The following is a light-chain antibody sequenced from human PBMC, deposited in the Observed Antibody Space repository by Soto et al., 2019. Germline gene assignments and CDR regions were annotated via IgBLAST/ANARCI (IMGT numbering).Light chain of an antibody. CDR2: DNN. Sequence: QSVLTQPPSVSAAPGQKVTISCSGSSSNIGNNYVSWYQQLPGTAPKLLIYDNNKRPSGIPDRFSGSKSGTSATLAITGLQTGDEADYYCGTWDSSLSARYVFGTGPKVTVL. J-gene: IGLJ1*01. CDR1: SSNIGNNY. CDR3: GTWDSSLSARYV. V-gene: IGLV1-51*01.